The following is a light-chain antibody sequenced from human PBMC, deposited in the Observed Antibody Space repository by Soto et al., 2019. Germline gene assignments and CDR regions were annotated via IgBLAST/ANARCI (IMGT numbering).Light chain of an antibody. V-gene: IGLV2-8*01. Sequence: QSALTQPPSASGSPGQSVTISCTGTSSDVGGYNYVSWYQQHPGKVPKLMVYEVNKRPSGVPDRFSGSKSGNTASLTVSGLQAEDEAADYCTSYAGGNNVFGTGTKLTVL. J-gene: IGLJ1*01. CDR2: EVN. CDR1: SSDVGGYNY. CDR3: TSYAGGNNV.